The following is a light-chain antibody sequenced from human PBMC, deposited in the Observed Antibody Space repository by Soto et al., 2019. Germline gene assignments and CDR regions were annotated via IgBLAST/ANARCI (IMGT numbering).Light chain of an antibody. CDR2: DVT. V-gene: IGLV2-14*01. J-gene: IGLJ3*02. CDR1: SSDFGSYNY. CDR3: SSYTRSDTVV. Sequence: QSVLTQPASVSGSPGQSITISCTGTSSDFGSYNYLSWYQQHPDKAPKLMIYDVTYRPSGVSNRFSASTSGTTASLTISGLLAEDDADYYCSSYTRSDTVVFGGGTKVTVL.